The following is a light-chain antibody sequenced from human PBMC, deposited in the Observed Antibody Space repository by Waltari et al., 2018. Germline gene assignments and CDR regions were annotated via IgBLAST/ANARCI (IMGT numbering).Light chain of an antibody. CDR1: QSVSKY. Sequence: EVVLTQSPATLSLSPGERATLSCRASQSVSKYLAWYQQKPGQAPRLLIYDASTRATGRPARLSGSGSGTDFTLTISSLEPEDFAVYYCQQRTNWPPALSFGGGTRVEI. CDR2: DAS. V-gene: IGKV3-11*01. J-gene: IGKJ4*01. CDR3: QQRTNWPPALS.